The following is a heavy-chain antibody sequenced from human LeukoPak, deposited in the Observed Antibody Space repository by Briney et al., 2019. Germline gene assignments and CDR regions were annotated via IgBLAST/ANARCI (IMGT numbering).Heavy chain of an antibody. CDR3: ARSSVVVAANGAFDI. J-gene: IGHJ3*02. CDR1: GGSISSYY. V-gene: IGHV4-4*07. D-gene: IGHD2-15*01. CDR2: IYTSGST. Sequence: PSETLSLTCTVSGGSISSYYWSWIRQPAGKGLEWIGRIYTSGSTNYNPSLKSRVTMSVDTSKNQFSLKLSSVTAADTAVYYCARSSVVVAANGAFDIWGQGTMVIVSS.